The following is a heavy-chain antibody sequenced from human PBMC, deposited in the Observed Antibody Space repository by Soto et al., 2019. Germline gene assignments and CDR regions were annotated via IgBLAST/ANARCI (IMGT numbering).Heavy chain of an antibody. CDR2: IYYSGNT. CDR1: GGSISSSSYY. CDR3: AKGGERRAEPRFDP. V-gene: IGHV4-39*02. D-gene: IGHD3-10*01. Sequence: SETLSLTCTVSGGSISSSSYYWGWIRQPPGKGLEWTGSIYYSGNTYYNPSLKSRVTISVDTSKNQFSLRLTSVTAADTAVYYCAKGGERRAEPRFDPWGQGTLVTVSS. J-gene: IGHJ5*02.